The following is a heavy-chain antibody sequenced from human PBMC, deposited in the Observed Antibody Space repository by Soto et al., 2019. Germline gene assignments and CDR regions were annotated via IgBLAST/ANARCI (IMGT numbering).Heavy chain of an antibody. J-gene: IGHJ3*02. Sequence: SETLSLTCTVSGGCISSSSYYGGWIRQPPGKGLEWIGSIYYSGSTYYNPSLKSRVTISVDTSKNQFSLKLSSVTAADTAVYYCARRGRYCSGGSCYGSSRAFDIWGQGAMVTVSS. CDR1: GGCISSSSYY. V-gene: IGHV4-39*01. D-gene: IGHD2-15*01. CDR3: ARRGRYCSGGSCYGSSRAFDI. CDR2: IYYSGST.